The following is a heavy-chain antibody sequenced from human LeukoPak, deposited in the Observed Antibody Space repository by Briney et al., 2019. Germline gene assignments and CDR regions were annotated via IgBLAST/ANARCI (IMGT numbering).Heavy chain of an antibody. CDR1: GGSYSGYY. D-gene: IGHD6-19*01. Sequence: PSETLTLTCAVCGGSYSGYYWSWIRQPPGKGLEWIGEINHSGSANYNPSLKSRVTISVDTSKNQFSLKLSSVTAADTAVYYCARSGYSSGWYLNKDYYYYYGMDVWGQGTTVTVSS. CDR3: ARSGYSSGWYLNKDYYYYYGMDV. J-gene: IGHJ6*02. V-gene: IGHV4-34*01. CDR2: INHSGSA.